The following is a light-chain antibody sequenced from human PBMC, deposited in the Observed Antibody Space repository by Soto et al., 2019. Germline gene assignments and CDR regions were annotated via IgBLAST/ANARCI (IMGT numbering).Light chain of an antibody. Sequence: IRMTQCPYTLSASVGERVTITCRASQTISNWLAWYQQKPGKAPNLLIYGASTLESGVPSRFSGSGSGTEFTITITRLQPDDCATYYCHQYASSLSTFGQGTKV. CDR3: HQYASSLST. CDR2: GAS. V-gene: IGKV1-5*01. J-gene: IGKJ1*01. CDR1: QTISNW.